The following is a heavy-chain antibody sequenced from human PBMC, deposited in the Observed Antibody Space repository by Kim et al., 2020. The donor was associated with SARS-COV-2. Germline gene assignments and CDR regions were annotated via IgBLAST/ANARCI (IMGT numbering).Heavy chain of an antibody. CDR3: ARDRYITGTTLYYYYGMDV. CDR1: GDSVSSNSAA. Sequence: SQTLSLTCAIFGDSVSSNSAAWNWIRQSPSRGLEWLGRTYYRSKLYNDYAVSVKSRITINPDTSMNQFSLQLNSVTPEDTAVYYCARDRYITGTTLYYYYGMDVWGQGTTVTVSS. CDR2: TYYRSKLYN. D-gene: IGHD1-7*01. J-gene: IGHJ6*02. V-gene: IGHV6-1*01.